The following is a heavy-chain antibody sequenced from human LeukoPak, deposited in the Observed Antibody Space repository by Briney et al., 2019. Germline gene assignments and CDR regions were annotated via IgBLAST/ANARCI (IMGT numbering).Heavy chain of an antibody. D-gene: IGHD6-25*01. J-gene: IGHJ4*02. CDR1: GFTFSGYS. Sequence: GGSLRLSCAASGFTFSGYSMNWVRQAPGKGLEWVSYLGPSSNAIHYADSVKGRFTISRDNAKNSPYLLMNSLRDEDTAVYYCARAAYSSGPDYWGQGTLVTVSS. CDR2: LGPSSNAI. CDR3: ARAAYSSGPDY. V-gene: IGHV3-48*02.